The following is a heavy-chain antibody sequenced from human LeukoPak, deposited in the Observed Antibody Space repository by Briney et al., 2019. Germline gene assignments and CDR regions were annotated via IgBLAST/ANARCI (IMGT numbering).Heavy chain of an antibody. Sequence: PGGSLRLSCAASGFTVSSNYMDWVRQTPGKGLEWVANIKQDGSEKYYVDSVKGRFTISRDNAKNSLYLQMNSLRAEDTAVYYCARDYAGGWHHLDSWGQGALVTFSS. CDR2: IKQDGSEK. V-gene: IGHV3-7*04. CDR3: ARDYAGGWHHLDS. D-gene: IGHD6-19*01. CDR1: GFTVSSNY. J-gene: IGHJ4*02.